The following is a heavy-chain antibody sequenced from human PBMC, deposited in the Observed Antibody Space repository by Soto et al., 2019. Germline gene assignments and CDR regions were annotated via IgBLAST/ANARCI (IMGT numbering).Heavy chain of an antibody. J-gene: IGHJ5*02. D-gene: IGHD3-3*01. V-gene: IGHV3-21*01. CDR1: GFTFSSYS. CDR3: ARDDTIFGVNWFDP. Sequence: EVQLLESGGGLLQPGGSLRLSCATSGFTFSSYSMNWVRQAPGKGLEWVSSISSSSSYIYYADSVKGRFTISRDNAKNSLYLQMNSLRAEDTAVYYCARDDTIFGVNWFDPWGQGTLVTVSS. CDR2: ISSSSSYI.